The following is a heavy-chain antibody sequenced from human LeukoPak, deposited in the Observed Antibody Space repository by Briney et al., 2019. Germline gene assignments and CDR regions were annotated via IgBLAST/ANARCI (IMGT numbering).Heavy chain of an antibody. D-gene: IGHD6-19*01. CDR2: ISGSGGST. CDR1: GFTFSSYA. CDR3: AKVERSSGRLPQYYFDY. V-gene: IGHV3-23*01. Sequence: PGGSLRLSCAASGFTFSSYAMSWVRQAPGKGLEWVSAISGSGGSTYYADSVKGRFTISRDNSKNTLYLQMNSLRAEDTAVYYCAKVERSSGRLPQYYFDYWGQGTLVTVSS. J-gene: IGHJ4*02.